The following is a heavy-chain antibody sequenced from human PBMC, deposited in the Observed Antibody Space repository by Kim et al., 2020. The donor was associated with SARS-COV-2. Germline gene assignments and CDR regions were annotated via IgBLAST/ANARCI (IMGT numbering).Heavy chain of an antibody. CDR1: GGSISSSSYY. D-gene: IGHD2-15*01. J-gene: IGHJ4*02. V-gene: IGHV4-39*07. CDR2: IYYSGST. CDR3: ARFTPREGHDY. Sequence: SETLSLTCTVSGGSISSSSYYWGWIRQPPGKGLEWIGSIYYSGSTYYNPSLKSRVTISVDTSKNQFSLKLSSVTAADTAVYYCARFTPREGHDYWGQGTLVTVSS.